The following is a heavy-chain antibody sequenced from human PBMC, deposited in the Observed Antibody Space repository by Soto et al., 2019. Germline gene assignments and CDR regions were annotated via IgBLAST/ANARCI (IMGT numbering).Heavy chain of an antibody. J-gene: IGHJ4*02. D-gene: IGHD2-21*02. CDR2: INPAGGTT. CDR3: DLKVVTYYDN. Sequence: QVQLVQSGAEVKKPGASGRISCRASGYSFTSTYVHWVRQAPGQCPEWMGIINPAGGTTSYAQKFQGRLTIASDTSTDTVFMDLNDLTSEDTAVYFCDLKVVTYYDNWGQGTLLTVSS. V-gene: IGHV1-46*01. CDR1: GYSFTSTY.